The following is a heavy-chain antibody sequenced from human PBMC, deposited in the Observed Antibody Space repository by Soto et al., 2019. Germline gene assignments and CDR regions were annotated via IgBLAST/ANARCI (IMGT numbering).Heavy chain of an antibody. D-gene: IGHD2-8*01. CDR3: AREGTDIVLMVYAPDAFDI. CDR2: ISSSGSTI. J-gene: IGHJ3*02. Sequence: AASGFTFSDYYMSWIRQAPGKGLEWVSYISSSGSTIYYADSVKGRFTISRDNAKNSLYLQMNSLRAEDTAVYYCAREGTDIVLMVYAPDAFDIWGQGTMVTVSS. CDR1: GFTFSDYY. V-gene: IGHV3-11*01.